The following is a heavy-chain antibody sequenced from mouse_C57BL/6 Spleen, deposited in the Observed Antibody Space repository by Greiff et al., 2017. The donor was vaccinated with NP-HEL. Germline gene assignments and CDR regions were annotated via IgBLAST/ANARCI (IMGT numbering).Heavy chain of an antibody. CDR3: ARASYYGSLYFDY. Sequence: EVQLVESGGGLVKPGGSLKLSCAASGFTFSSYAMSWVRQTPEKRLEWVATISDGGSYTYYPDNVKGRFTISRDNAKNNLYLQMSHLKSEDTAMYYCARASYYGSLYFDYWGQGTTLTVSS. CDR1: GFTFSSYA. J-gene: IGHJ2*01. D-gene: IGHD1-1*01. V-gene: IGHV5-4*01. CDR2: ISDGGSYT.